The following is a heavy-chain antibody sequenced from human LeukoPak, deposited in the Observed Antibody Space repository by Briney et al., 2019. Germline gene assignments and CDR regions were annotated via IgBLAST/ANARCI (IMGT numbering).Heavy chain of an antibody. Sequence: SEILSLTCTVSGDSISGFYWSWIRQPAGKGLEWIGRVYSSGNSGTTNYNPSLQSRVTVSLDTSKNQVSLKLTSVTAADTAVYFCARESRMIAFDIWGQGTMVTVSS. V-gene: IGHV4-4*07. CDR1: GDSISGFY. CDR2: VYSSGNSGTT. D-gene: IGHD2-2*01. CDR3: ARESRMIAFDI. J-gene: IGHJ3*02.